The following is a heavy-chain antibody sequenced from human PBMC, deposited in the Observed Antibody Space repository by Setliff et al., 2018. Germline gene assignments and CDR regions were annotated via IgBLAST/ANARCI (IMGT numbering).Heavy chain of an antibody. CDR1: GYSISSGFS. J-gene: IGHJ3*02. CDR3: ARNDILTGYFNSGLGAFDI. Sequence: SETLSLTCAVSGYSISSGFSWVWIRQSPGKGLEWIGSIYYSGSTYYNPSLKSRVTISVDTSKNQFSLKLSSVTAADTAVYYCARNDILTGYFNSGLGAFDIWGQGTMVTVSS. D-gene: IGHD3-9*01. V-gene: IGHV4-38-2*01. CDR2: IYYSGST.